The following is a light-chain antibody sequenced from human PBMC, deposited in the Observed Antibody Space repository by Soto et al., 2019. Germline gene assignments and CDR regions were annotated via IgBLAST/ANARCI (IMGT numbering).Light chain of an antibody. J-gene: IGKJ2*01. Sequence: EIVLTQSPGTLSLSPGERITLSCRASQSVRNNYLAWYQHKPGQAPKVLIYGASSRATGIPDRFSGSRSGTDFSLTISRLEPEDFAVNYCHQYGYVPYTFGQGNKVEIK. CDR3: HQYGYVPYT. V-gene: IGKV3-20*01. CDR1: QSVRNNY. CDR2: GAS.